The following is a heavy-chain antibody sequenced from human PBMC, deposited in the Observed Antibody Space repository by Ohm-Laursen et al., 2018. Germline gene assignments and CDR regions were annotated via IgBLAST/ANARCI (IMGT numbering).Heavy chain of an antibody. CDR2: ISGSGDNT. J-gene: IGHJ1*01. V-gene: IGHV3-23*01. CDR1: GFTFSTYA. Sequence: SLRLSCAASGFTFSTYAMSWVRQAPGKGLEWVSAISGSGDNTYYADSVKGRFTISRDNSKNKLYLQMNSLRAEDTAVYYYATPPEMATIGSFQHWGQGTLVTVSS. D-gene: IGHD5-24*01. CDR3: ATPPEMATIGSFQH.